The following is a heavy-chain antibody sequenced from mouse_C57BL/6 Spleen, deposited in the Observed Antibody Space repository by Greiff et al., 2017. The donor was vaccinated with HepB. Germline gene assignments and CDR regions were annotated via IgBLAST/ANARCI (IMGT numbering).Heavy chain of an antibody. CDR3: ARSEFYYAMDY. J-gene: IGHJ4*01. CDR2: IHTNSGST. CDR1: GYTFTSYW. Sequence: QVQLQQPGAELVKPGASVKLSCKASGYTFTSYWMHWVKQRPGQGLEWIGMIHTNSGSTNYNEKFKSKATLTVDKSSSTAYMQLSSLTSEDSAVYYCARSEFYYAMDYWGQGTSVTVSS. V-gene: IGHV1-64*01.